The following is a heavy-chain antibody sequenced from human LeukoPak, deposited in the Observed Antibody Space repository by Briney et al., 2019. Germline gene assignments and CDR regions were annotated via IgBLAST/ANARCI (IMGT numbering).Heavy chain of an antibody. CDR3: ARIHYYDTKIDY. CDR2: VYHSGTT. V-gene: IGHV4-38-2*02. CDR1: GSMYNYY. Sequence: SETLSLTCTVSGSMYNYYWSWIRQPPGKGLEWIGSVYHSGTTYYSPSLKSRVTISVDTSKNQFSLKLRSVTAADTAVYYCARIHYYDTKIDYWGQGTLVTVSS. D-gene: IGHD3-22*01. J-gene: IGHJ4*02.